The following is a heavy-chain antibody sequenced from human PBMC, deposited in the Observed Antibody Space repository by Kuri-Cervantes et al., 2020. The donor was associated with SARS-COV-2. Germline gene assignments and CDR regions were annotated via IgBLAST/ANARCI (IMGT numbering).Heavy chain of an antibody. J-gene: IGHJ6*02. CDR2: ISYDGSNK. Sequence: LPCAASGFPFSSYGMHWVRQAPGKGLEWVAVISYDGSNKYYADSMKGRFTISRDNSKNTLYLQMNSLRAEDTAVYYCAKDRIGVFGVEYYYGMDVWGQGT. CDR1: GFPFSSYG. CDR3: AKDRIGVFGVEYYYGMDV. D-gene: IGHD3-3*01. V-gene: IGHV3-30*18.